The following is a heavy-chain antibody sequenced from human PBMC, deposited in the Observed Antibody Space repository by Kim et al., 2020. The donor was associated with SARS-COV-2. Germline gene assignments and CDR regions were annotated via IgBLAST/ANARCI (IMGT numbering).Heavy chain of an antibody. Sequence: KGRFTISRDNAKNSLYLQMNSLRAEDTALYYCAKDGERFLEWLFFNWFDPWGQGTLVTVSS. D-gene: IGHD3-3*01. J-gene: IGHJ5*02. V-gene: IGHV3-9*01. CDR3: AKDGERFLEWLFFNWFDP.